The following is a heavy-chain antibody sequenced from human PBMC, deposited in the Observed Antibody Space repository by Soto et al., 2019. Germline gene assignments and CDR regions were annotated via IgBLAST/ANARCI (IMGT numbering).Heavy chain of an antibody. D-gene: IGHD6-13*01. J-gene: IGHJ4*02. CDR1: GFTFSSYS. Sequence: GGSLRLSCAASGFTFSSYSMNWVRQAPGKGLEWVSTIGSSTSYTYYADSVKGRFTISRDNAKSSLYLQMNSLRAEDTAVYYCARDWWEEPAGKETVSQFDYWGQGTLVTVSS. V-gene: IGHV3-21*06. CDR2: IGSSTSYT. CDR3: ARDWWEEPAGKETVSQFDY.